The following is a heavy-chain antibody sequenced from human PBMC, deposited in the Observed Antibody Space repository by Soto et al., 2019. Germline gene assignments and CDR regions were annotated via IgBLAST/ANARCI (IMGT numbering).Heavy chain of an antibody. CDR2: INPNGGVT. CDR1: GDSFNDYY. J-gene: IGHJ6*03. Sequence: VQLVQSGAEVKKPGASVKVSCKTSGDSFNDYYMHWVRQAPGQGLEWMGWINPNGGVTKYAQKFQGRVTVTRDTSIRTVYMELSSLRSDDTAVYYCARESGGATATLDYYYFYMDVWGKGTTVTVSS. V-gene: IGHV1-2*02. D-gene: IGHD5-12*01. CDR3: ARESGGATATLDYYYFYMDV.